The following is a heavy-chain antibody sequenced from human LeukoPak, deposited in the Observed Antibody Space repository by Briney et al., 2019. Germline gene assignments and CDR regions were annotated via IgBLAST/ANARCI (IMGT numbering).Heavy chain of an antibody. CDR2: ISSSSSYI. D-gene: IGHD3-22*01. V-gene: IGHV3-21*01. CDR1: GFTFSSYS. J-gene: IGHJ4*02. Sequence: GGSLRLSCAASGFTFSSYSMNWVRQAPGKGLEWVSSISSSSSYIYYADSVKGRFTTSRDNAKNSPYLQTNSLRAEDTAVYYCARDLGRTVYSSGYYPFDYWGQGTLVTVSS. CDR3: ARDLGRTVYSSGYYPFDY.